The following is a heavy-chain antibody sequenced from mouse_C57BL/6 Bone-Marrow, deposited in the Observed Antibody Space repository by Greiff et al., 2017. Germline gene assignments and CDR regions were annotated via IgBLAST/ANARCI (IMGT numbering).Heavy chain of an antibody. V-gene: IGHV1-61*01. J-gene: IGHJ3*01. D-gene: IGHD2-5*01. CDR3: ARTSSYYSNYGGFAY. Sequence: QVQLQQPGAELVRPGSSVTLSCKASGYTFTSYWMDWVKQRPGQGIEWIVNIYPSDSGTHYNQKFKDKATLTVDKSSSTVYLQLSSLTSEDSAVYYCARTSSYYSNYGGFAYWGQGTLVTVSA. CDR1: GYTFTSYW. CDR2: IYPSDSGT.